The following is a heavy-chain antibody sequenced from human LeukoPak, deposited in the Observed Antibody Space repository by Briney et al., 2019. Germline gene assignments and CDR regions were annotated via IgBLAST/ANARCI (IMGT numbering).Heavy chain of an antibody. CDR2: IKEDGSAK. J-gene: IGHJ4*02. V-gene: IGHV3-7*01. D-gene: IGHD1-26*01. CDR3: ARGGRMGDN. Sequence: PGGSLRLSCAASGFTFNSYWMSWVRQAPGKGLEWVANIKEDGSAKYYVDSVKGRFITSRDNAKNSLFLQMNSLKAEDTAVYYCARGGRMGDNWGQGTLVTVSS. CDR1: GFTFNSYW.